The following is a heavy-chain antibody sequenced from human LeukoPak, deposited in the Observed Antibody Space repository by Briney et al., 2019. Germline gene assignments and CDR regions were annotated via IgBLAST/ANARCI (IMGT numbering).Heavy chain of an antibody. Sequence: GGSLRLSCAASKFTFSSYAMSWVRQAPGKGLEWVSGISGRGGSTYHADSVKGRFTISRDNSKNTLYLQMNSLRAEDTAVYYCARDNEDNAFDIWGQGTMVTVSS. J-gene: IGHJ3*02. D-gene: IGHD2-15*01. CDR3: ARDNEDNAFDI. CDR2: ISGRGGST. V-gene: IGHV3-23*01. CDR1: KFTFSSYA.